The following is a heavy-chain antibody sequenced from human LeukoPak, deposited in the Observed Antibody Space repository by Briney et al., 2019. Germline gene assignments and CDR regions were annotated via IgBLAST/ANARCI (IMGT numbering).Heavy chain of an antibody. J-gene: IGHJ5*02. CDR2: ISGSGGST. Sequence: GGSLRLSCAASGFTFSNYAMSWLPQAPGKGLECVSSISGSGGSTYYADSVKSRFTISRDNSKNTLYLQMNSLRAEDTAVYYCAKNKVAPLSLSWFDPWGQGTLVTVSS. CDR1: GFTFSNYA. D-gene: IGHD3-16*02. V-gene: IGHV3-23*01. CDR3: AKNKVAPLSLSWFDP.